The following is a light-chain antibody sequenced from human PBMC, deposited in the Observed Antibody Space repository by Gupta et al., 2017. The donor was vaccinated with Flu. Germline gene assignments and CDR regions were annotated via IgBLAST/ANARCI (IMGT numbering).Light chain of an antibody. CDR2: KAS. V-gene: IGKV1-5*03. J-gene: IGKJ4*01. CDR1: QSISTW. Sequence: DLQMTQSPSTLSASVGDRVTITCRASQSISTWLSWYQQKPGTAPKLLIYKASNLETGVPSRFSGSGSGTDFTLTISSLQPDDSATYYCQQYKSYFLSFGGGTKVEIK. CDR3: QQYKSYFLS.